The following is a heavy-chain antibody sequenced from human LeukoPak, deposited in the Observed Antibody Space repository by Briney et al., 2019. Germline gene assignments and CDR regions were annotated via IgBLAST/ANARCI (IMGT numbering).Heavy chain of an antibody. V-gene: IGHV4-34*01. CDR1: GGSSSGYY. D-gene: IGHD3-3*01. CDR2: IIHSGST. J-gene: IGHJ4*02. CDR3: ARGESTLVHVTIFGVETCFDY. Sequence: SSETLSLTCALYGGSSSGYYWSWIRQPPGKGLGWIGEIIHSGSTNYNPSLKSRVTISVDTSTNQFSLKLSSVTAADTDVYYCARGESTLVHVTIFGVETCFDYWGQGTLVTVSS.